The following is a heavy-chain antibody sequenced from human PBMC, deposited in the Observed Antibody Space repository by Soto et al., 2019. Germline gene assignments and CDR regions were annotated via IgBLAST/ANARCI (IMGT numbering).Heavy chain of an antibody. CDR1: GYTFTSYT. D-gene: IGHD2-15*01. Sequence: QVQLVQSGAEVKKPGASVKVSCKASGYTFTSYTIHWVRQAPGQRLEWMGWINAGNGNTKYSQKFQGRVTFPRDTSAGTAYMELSSLRSEETAVYYCASSAGIYYSYVMDVWGQGTTVTVSS. J-gene: IGHJ6*02. CDR3: ASSAGIYYSYVMDV. V-gene: IGHV1-3*01. CDR2: INAGNGNT.